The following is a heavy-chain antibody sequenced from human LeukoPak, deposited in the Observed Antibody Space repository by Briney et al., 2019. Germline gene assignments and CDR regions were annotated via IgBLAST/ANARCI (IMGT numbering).Heavy chain of an antibody. D-gene: IGHD2-21*02. Sequence: PGGSLRLSCAASGLPSNVYAMHWVRQAPGKGLEWVAVLRFDGSTEKYADSVKGRFTISRDKSKNTLYLQMNSLRPEDTAVYYYAKDRGDFPPYFDYWGQGTLVTVSS. J-gene: IGHJ4*02. CDR2: LRFDGSTE. V-gene: IGHV3-30*02. CDR3: AKDRGDFPPYFDY. CDR1: GLPSNVYA.